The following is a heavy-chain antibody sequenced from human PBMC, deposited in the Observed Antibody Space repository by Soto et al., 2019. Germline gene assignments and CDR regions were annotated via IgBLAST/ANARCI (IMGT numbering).Heavy chain of an antibody. CDR1: GGTFSSYT. CDR2: IIPILGIA. D-gene: IGHD3-22*01. CDR3: ARDGKYDSSGNYWFDR. J-gene: IGHJ5*02. Sequence: QVQLVQSGAEVKKPGSSVKVSCKASGGTFSSYTISWVRQAPGQGLEWMGRIIPILGIANYAQKFQGRVTITADKSTSTAYMELSSLRSEDTAVYYCARDGKYDSSGNYWFDRWGQGTLVTVSS. V-gene: IGHV1-69*08.